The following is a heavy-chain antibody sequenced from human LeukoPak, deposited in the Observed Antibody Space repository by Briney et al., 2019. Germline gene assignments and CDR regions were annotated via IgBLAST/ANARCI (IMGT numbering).Heavy chain of an antibody. J-gene: IGHJ4*02. V-gene: IGHV3-23*01. CDR2: ISGSGGST. D-gene: IGHD6-13*01. Sequence: PGGSLRLSCAASGFTFSSYAMSWLRQAPGKGLEWVSAISGSGGSTYYADSVKVRFTISRDNSKNTLYLQMNSLRAEDTAVYYCAKVAGYSSSHFDYWGQGTLVTVSS. CDR1: GFTFSSYA. CDR3: AKVAGYSSSHFDY.